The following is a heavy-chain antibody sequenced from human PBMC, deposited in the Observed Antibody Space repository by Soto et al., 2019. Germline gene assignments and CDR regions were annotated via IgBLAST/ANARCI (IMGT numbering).Heavy chain of an antibody. J-gene: IGHJ1*01. V-gene: IGHV1-18*01. CDR2: ISGYNGNT. Sequence: GPGVKKPGASVKVSCKASGYTFSNYGIHWVRQAPGQGLEWMGWISGYNGNTNSAPRFQDRVTMTTDTSTSTADMELTGLRLDDTAVYYCARGRVNTALGQWGQGTLVTVSS. CDR3: ARGRVNTALGQ. D-gene: IGHD5-18*01. CDR1: GYTFSNYG.